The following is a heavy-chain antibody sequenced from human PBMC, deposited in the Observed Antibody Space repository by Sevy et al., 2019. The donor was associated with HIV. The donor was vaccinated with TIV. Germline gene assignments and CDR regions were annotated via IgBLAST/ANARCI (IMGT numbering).Heavy chain of an antibody. CDR2: VYYTGTT. CDR3: AGSYYNFWNGYYNPFDS. D-gene: IGHD3-3*01. CDR1: GDSISSNNYY. Sequence: SETLSLTCAVSGDSISSNNYYWGWIRQSPGKGLEWIGIVYYTGTTYYNPSLKSRVTISVDTSKCQFSLRLGSVTAADTAVYFCAGSYYNFWNGYYNPFDSWGQGTLVTVSS. J-gene: IGHJ4*02. V-gene: IGHV4-39*01.